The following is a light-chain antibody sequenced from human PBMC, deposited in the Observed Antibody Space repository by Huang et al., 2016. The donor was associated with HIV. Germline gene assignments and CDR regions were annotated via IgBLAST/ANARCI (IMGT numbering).Light chain of an antibody. V-gene: IGKV1-39*01. CDR3: QQTYSSPRVT. CDR2: ATS. J-gene: IGKJ3*01. CDR1: RNSDNL. Sequence: DIQMTQSPSSLSASIGDSLNITCRASRNSDNLLNWYQQKPGRAPKLLIFATSTLESGVPSRFSGSGSGTDFTLTISSLQFEDFATYSCQQTYSSPRVTFGPGTTVDIK.